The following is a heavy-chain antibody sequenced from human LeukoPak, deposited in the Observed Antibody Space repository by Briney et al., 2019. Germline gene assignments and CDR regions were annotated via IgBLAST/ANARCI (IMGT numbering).Heavy chain of an antibody. Sequence: GGSLRLSCSASGFTFSNFAMHWVRQAPGKGLEWVSYISSSSSTIYYADSVKGRFTISRDNARNSLYLQMNSLRDEDTAVYYCARDYRAMDVWGRGTTVTVSS. CDR2: ISSSSSTI. V-gene: IGHV3-48*02. CDR3: ARDYRAMDV. CDR1: GFTFSNFA. J-gene: IGHJ6*02.